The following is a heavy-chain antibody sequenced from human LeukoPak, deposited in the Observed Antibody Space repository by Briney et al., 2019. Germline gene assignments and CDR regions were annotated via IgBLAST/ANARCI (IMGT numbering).Heavy chain of an antibody. J-gene: IGHJ4*02. D-gene: IGHD3-3*01. CDR1: GFTFSSYA. V-gene: IGHV3-23*01. CDR2: ISGSGGST. Sequence: TGGSLRLSCAASGFTFSSYAMSWVRQAPGKGLEWVSAISGSGGSTYYADSVKGRFTISRDNSKNTLYLQMNSPRAEDTAVYYCAKVPYDFWSGYENYYFDYWGQGTLVTVSS. CDR3: AKVPYDFWSGYENYYFDY.